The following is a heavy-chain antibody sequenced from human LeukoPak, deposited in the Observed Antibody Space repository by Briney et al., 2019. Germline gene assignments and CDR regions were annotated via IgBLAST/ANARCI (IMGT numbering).Heavy chain of an antibody. CDR3: AKVIAARPGYNWFDP. CDR1: GFTFSSFA. Sequence: GGSLRPSCAASGFTFSSFAMSWVRQAPGKGLEWVSAISGSGGSTYYADSVKARFTISTDNSKNTLYLQMNSLRAEDTAVYYCAKVIAARPGYNWFDPWGQGTLVTVSS. J-gene: IGHJ5*02. V-gene: IGHV3-23*01. D-gene: IGHD6-6*01. CDR2: ISGSGGST.